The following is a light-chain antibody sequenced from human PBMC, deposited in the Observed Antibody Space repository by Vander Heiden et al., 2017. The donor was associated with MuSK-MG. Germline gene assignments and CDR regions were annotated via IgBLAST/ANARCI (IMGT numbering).Light chain of an antibody. J-gene: IGKJ5*01. CDR1: QGIVSA. CDR2: DAS. CDR3: QQFKSYPIT. V-gene: IGKV1-13*02. Sequence: AIQLTQSPSSLSASVGDRVTITCRASQGIVSALAWYQQKPGKAPNLLIYDASSLESGVPSRFSGSGSGTDFTLTISSLQPEDFATYYCQQFKSYPITFGQGTRLELK.